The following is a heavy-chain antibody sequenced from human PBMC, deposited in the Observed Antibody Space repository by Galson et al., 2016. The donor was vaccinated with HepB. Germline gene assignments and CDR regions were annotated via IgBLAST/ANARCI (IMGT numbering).Heavy chain of an antibody. CDR3: ARGRGVDV. CDR2: IKQDGSEK. D-gene: IGHD2-15*01. J-gene: IGHJ3*01. V-gene: IGHV3-7*03. CDR1: GFTISAYW. Sequence: SLRLSCAASGFTISAYWMSWVRQAPGKGLEWVANIKQDGSEKYYVDSVKGRFTISRDNAKNSLYLQMNSLRGEDTAVYYCARGRGVDVWGQGTMVTVSS.